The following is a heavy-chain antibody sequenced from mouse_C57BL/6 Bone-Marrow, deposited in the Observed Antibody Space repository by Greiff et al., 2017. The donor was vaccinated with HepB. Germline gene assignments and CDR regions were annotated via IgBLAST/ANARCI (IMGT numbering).Heavy chain of an antibody. CDR2: IYIGNGYT. CDR3: ARWEAHYYGSSSYYFDY. V-gene: IGHV1-58*01. CDR1: GYTFTSYG. J-gene: IGHJ2*01. Sequence: VQLQQSGAELVRPGSSVKMSCKTSGYTFTSYGINWVKQRPGQGLEWIGYIYIGNGYTEYNEKFKGKATLTSDTSSSTAYMQLSSLTSEDSAIYFCARWEAHYYGSSSYYFDYWGQGTTLTVSS. D-gene: IGHD1-1*01.